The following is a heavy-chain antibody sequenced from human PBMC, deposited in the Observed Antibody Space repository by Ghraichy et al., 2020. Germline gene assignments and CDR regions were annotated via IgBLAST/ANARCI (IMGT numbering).Heavy chain of an antibody. Sequence: SETLSLTCTVSGGSISSYYWSWIRQPPGKGLEWIGYIYYSGSTNYNPSLKSRVTISVDTSKNQFSLKLSSVTAADTAVYYCARAKLYSGYDSIYFDYWGQGTLVTVSS. CDR2: IYYSGST. V-gene: IGHV4-59*01. CDR1: GGSISSYY. CDR3: ARAKLYSGYDSIYFDY. J-gene: IGHJ4*02. D-gene: IGHD5-12*01.